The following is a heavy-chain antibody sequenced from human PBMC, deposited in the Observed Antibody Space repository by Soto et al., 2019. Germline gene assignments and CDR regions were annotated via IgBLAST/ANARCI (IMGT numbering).Heavy chain of an antibody. CDR2: IWYDGSNK. Sequence: LRLSCAASGFTFSSYGMHWVRQAPGKGLEWVAVIWYDGSNKYYADSVKGRFTISRDNSKNTLYLQMNSLRAEDTAVYYCARSRRIQLWVDAFDIWGQGTMVTVSS. J-gene: IGHJ3*02. CDR1: GFTFSSYG. V-gene: IGHV3-33*01. CDR3: ARSRRIQLWVDAFDI. D-gene: IGHD5-18*01.